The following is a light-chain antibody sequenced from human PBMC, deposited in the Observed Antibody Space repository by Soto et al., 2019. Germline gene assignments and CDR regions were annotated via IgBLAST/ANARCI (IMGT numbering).Light chain of an antibody. Sequence: EIVLTQSPATLSSSPGERATLSCRASQSVSNYLAWFQQKPGQAPRLLIYDASKRATGVPARFSGSGSGPDFTLTISSLEPEDFAVYYCQQHSNWPRTFGQGTKVDIK. V-gene: IGKV3-11*01. CDR1: QSVSNY. CDR2: DAS. CDR3: QQHSNWPRT. J-gene: IGKJ1*01.